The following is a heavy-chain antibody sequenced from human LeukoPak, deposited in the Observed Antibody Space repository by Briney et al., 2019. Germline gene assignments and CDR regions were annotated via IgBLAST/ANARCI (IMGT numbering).Heavy chain of an antibody. CDR1: GFTVSTNY. CDR3: AKANRGYSSSWYDY. V-gene: IGHV3-23*01. CDR2: ISGSGGST. J-gene: IGHJ4*02. Sequence: GGSLRLSCEASGFTVSTNYMTWVRQAPGKGLEWVSAISGSGGSTYYADSVKGRFTISRDNSKNTLYLQMNSLRAEDTAVYYCAKANRGYSSSWYDYWGQGTLVTVSS. D-gene: IGHD6-13*01.